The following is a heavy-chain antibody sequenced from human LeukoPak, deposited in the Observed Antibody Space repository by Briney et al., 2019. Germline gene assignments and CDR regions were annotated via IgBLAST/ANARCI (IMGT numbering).Heavy chain of an antibody. CDR2: ISTGGAST. CDR1: GFTFSSHA. CDR3: AKGGTTVATPSAY. Sequence: GGSLRLSCAASGFTFSSHAMTWVRQAPGKGLEGVSVISTGGASTYYADSVKGRFTISRDNSRNTLFLHMNSLRAEDTAVYYCAKGGTTVATPSAYWGQGTLVTVSS. J-gene: IGHJ4*02. V-gene: IGHV3-23*01. D-gene: IGHD4-17*01.